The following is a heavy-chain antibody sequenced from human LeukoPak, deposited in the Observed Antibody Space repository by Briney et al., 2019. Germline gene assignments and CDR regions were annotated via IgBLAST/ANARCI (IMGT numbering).Heavy chain of an antibody. CDR2: IYPGDSDT. Sequence: GESLKISCKGSGYSFTSYWIGWVRQMPGKGLEWMGIIYPGDSDTRYSPSFQGQVTISADKSISTAYLQWSSLKASDTAMYYCAILATEAVAGNGGGAYYFDYWGQGTLVTVSS. D-gene: IGHD6-19*01. J-gene: IGHJ4*02. CDR1: GYSFTSYW. CDR3: AILATEAVAGNGGGAYYFDY. V-gene: IGHV5-51*01.